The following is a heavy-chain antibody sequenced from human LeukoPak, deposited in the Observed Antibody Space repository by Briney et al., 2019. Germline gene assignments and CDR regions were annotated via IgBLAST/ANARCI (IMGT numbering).Heavy chain of an antibody. J-gene: IGHJ6*03. CDR1: GYTFTSYD. Sequence: ASVKVSCKASGYTFTSYDINWVRQATGQGLGWMGWMNPNSGNTGYAQKFQGRVTMTRNTSISTAYMELSSLRSEDTAVYYCARGLQQLVPNYYYYMDVWGKGTTVTVSS. CDR2: MNPNSGNT. CDR3: ARGLQQLVPNYYYYMDV. V-gene: IGHV1-8*01. D-gene: IGHD6-13*01.